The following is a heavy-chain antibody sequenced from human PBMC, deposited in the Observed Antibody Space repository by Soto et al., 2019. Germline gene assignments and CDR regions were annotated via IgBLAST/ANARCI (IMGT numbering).Heavy chain of an antibody. D-gene: IGHD2-2*01. CDR1: GYSFTSYW. J-gene: IGHJ6*02. CDR2: IDPSDSYT. CDR3: ARTVVPAALSGTGYYYYGMDV. Sequence: GESLKISCKGSGYSFTSYWISWVRQMPGKGLEWMGRIDPSDSYTNYSPSFQGQVTISADKSISTAYLQWSSLKASDTAMYYCARTVVPAALSGTGYYYYGMDVWGQGTTVTVSS. V-gene: IGHV5-10-1*04.